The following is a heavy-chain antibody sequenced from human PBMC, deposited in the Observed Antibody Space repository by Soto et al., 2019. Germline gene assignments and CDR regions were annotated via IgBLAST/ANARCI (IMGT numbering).Heavy chain of an antibody. CDR3: AKEYSSTWYFFDY. D-gene: IGHD6-13*01. J-gene: IGHJ4*02. CDR1: GFTFSSYA. Sequence: PGGSLRLSCVASGFTFSSYAMSWVRQAPGKGLEWVSAISGSGGSTYYADSVKGRFTISRGNSKDTLYLQMNSLRADDTAVYYCAKEYSSTWYFFDYWGQGTLVTVS. CDR2: ISGSGGST. V-gene: IGHV3-23*01.